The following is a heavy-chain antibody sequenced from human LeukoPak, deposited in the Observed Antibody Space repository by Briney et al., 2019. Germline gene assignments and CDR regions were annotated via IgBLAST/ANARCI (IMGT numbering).Heavy chain of an antibody. D-gene: IGHD1-26*01. J-gene: IGHJ6*03. CDR2: IYTSGST. V-gene: IGHV4-4*09. CDR3: ARLLGRLYYMDV. CDR1: GGSISSYY. Sequence: SEALSLTCTVSGGSISSYYWSWIRQPPGKGLEWIGYIYTSGSTSYNPSLKSRVTISVDTSKNQFSLKLSSVTAADTAVYYCARLLGRLYYMDVWGKGTTVTVSS.